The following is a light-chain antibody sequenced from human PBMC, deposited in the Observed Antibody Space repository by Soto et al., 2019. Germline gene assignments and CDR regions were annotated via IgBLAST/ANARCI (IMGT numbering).Light chain of an antibody. J-gene: IGKJ1*01. Sequence: EIVLTLSPGTLSLSPGERATLSCRATQTIGNKLAWYLQRPGQAPRLLMYGASTRATDIPARFSGSGSGTEFTLTITGLQSEDFAVYYCQQYNGWPWTFGLGTKVDIK. CDR2: GAS. CDR1: QTIGNK. V-gene: IGKV3-15*01. CDR3: QQYNGWPWT.